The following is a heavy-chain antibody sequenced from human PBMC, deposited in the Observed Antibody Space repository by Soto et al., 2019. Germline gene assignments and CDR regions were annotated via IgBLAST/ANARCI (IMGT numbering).Heavy chain of an antibody. D-gene: IGHD3-10*01. J-gene: IGHJ2*01. CDR3: TRVGGAWYSDL. V-gene: IGHV3-7*01. CDR1: GFTFSSYW. CDR2: IKPDGGET. Sequence: EVQLVESGGGLVQPGGSLRLSCAASGFTFSSYWMAWFRRAPGKGLEWVANIKPDGGETFYVDSLRGRFTISRDNAKNSLYLQMYSLRVEDTAVYYWTRVGGAWYSDLWGRGTLVTVSS.